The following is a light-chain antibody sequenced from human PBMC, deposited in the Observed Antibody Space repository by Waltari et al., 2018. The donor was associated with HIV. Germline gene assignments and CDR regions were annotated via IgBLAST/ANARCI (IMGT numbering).Light chain of an antibody. CDR3: AAWDDSLIGHV. CDR2: SDN. V-gene: IGLV1-44*01. CDR1: SSTIGRTT. J-gene: IGLJ1*01. Sequence: QSVLTQPPSASGTPGPRVTISCSGRSSTIGRTTVPWYHQLPGTAPKLLIYSDNQRPSGVPDRFSGSKSGTSASLAISGLQSEDEADYYCAAWDDSLIGHVFGTGTKVTVL.